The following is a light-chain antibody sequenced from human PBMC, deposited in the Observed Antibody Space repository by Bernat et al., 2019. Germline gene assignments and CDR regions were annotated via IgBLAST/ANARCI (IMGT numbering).Light chain of an antibody. CDR1: KLGDKY. CDR3: QAWDSNTGV. CDR2: QDS. V-gene: IGLV3-1*01. Sequence: SYELTQPPSVSVSPGQTASITCSGDKLGDKYVCWYQQKPGLSPVVVIYQDSKRPSGIPERFSGSNSGNTATLTISGTQAMDEADYYCQAWDSNTGVFGTGTKVTVL. J-gene: IGLJ1*01.